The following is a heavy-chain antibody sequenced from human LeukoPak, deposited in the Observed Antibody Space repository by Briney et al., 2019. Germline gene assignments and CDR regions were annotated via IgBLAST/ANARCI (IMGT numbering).Heavy chain of an antibody. D-gene: IGHD3-9*01. Sequence: GESLRISCKGSGYSFTSYWISWGRQMPGKGLEWMGRIDPSDSYTNYSPSFQGHVTISADKSISTAYLQWSSLKASDTAMYYCARHTYYDILTGYWESPYYFDYWGQGTLVTVPS. CDR2: IDPSDSYT. J-gene: IGHJ4*02. CDR1: GYSFTSYW. V-gene: IGHV5-10-1*01. CDR3: ARHTYYDILTGYWESPYYFDY.